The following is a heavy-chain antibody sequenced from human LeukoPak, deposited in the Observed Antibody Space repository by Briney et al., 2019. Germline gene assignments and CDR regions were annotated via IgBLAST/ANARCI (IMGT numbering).Heavy chain of an antibody. V-gene: IGHV3-11*01. CDR3: ARDPIAAAGHYYYYGMDV. CDR1: GFTFSDYY. CDR2: ISSSGSTI. D-gene: IGHD6-13*01. J-gene: IGHJ6*02. Sequence: GGSLRLSCAASGFTFSDYYMSWIRQAPGKGLEWVSYISSSGSTIYYADSVKGRFTISRDNAKNSLYLQMNSLRAEDTAVYYCARDPIAAAGHYYYYGMDVWGQGTTVTVSS.